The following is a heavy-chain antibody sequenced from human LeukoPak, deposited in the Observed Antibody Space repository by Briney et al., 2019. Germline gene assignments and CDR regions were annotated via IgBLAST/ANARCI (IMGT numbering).Heavy chain of an antibody. J-gene: IGHJ4*02. CDR2: IYYSGST. V-gene: IGHV4-59*08. CDR1: GASISSYY. CDR3: ARGARAGYNLEPFDY. Sequence: SETLSLTCTVSGASISSYYWSWIRQPPGKGLEWIGYIYYSGSTKYNPSLKSRVTISVDTSKNQFSLKLSSVTAADTAVYCARGARAGYNLEPFDYWGQGTLVTVSS. D-gene: IGHD5-24*01.